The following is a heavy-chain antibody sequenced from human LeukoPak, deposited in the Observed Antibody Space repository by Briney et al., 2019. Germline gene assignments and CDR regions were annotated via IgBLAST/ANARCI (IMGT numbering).Heavy chain of an antibody. Sequence: SVKVSCKAYGGTFSRFTISWVRQAPGQGLEWMGGIIPIFGTANYAQKFQGRVTITADESTSTAYMELSSLRSEDTAVYYCARGEWEPGGGFYWGQGTLVTVSS. CDR3: ARGEWEPGGGFY. V-gene: IGHV1-69*13. D-gene: IGHD1-26*01. CDR2: IIPIFGTA. CDR1: GGTFSRFT. J-gene: IGHJ4*02.